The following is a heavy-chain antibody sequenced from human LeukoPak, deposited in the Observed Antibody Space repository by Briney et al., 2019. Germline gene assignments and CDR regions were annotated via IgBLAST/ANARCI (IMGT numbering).Heavy chain of an antibody. CDR1: GFTFTTYW. V-gene: IGHV3-7*01. CDR2: IKQDGSEA. D-gene: IGHD3-22*01. J-gene: IGHJ4*02. Sequence: GGPLRLSCTASGFTFTTYWMAWGRQAPGKGLERVANIKQDGSEAYYAEFVRGRFTISRDNAKNSLYLQMNSLRAEDTSVYYCSNGIYDKSYWGQGTLVTVSS. CDR3: SNGIYDKSY.